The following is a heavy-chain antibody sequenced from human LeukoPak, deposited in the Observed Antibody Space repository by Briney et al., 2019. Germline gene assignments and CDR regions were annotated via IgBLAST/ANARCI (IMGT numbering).Heavy chain of an antibody. CDR3: ARGVTIFGSGWFDP. CDR2: IYYSGST. Sequence: SETLSLTCTVSGGSISSGGSYWSWIRQHPGKGLEWIGYIYYSGSTYYNPSLKSRVTISVDTSKNQFSLKLSSVTAADTAVYYCARGVTIFGSGWFDPWGQGTLVTVSS. V-gene: IGHV4-31*03. D-gene: IGHD3-3*01. CDR1: GGSISSGGSY. J-gene: IGHJ5*02.